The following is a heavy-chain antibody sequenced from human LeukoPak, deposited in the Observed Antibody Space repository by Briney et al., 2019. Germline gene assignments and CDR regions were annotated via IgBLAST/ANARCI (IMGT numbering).Heavy chain of an antibody. D-gene: IGHD4-17*01. Sequence: SETLSLTCAVSGYSISSVSYWVWIRQAPGKGLEWSGSLYHSGRTYYNPSLKSRVTISVDTSKNQFSLKLSSATAADTAVYYCARANYGDYVRAYYFDYWGQGTLVTVSS. CDR2: LYHSGRT. J-gene: IGHJ4*02. V-gene: IGHV4-38-2*01. CDR1: GYSISSVSY. CDR3: ARANYGDYVRAYYFDY.